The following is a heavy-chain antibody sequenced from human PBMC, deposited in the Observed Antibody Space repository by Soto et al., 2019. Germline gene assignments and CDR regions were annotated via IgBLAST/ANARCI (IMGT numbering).Heavy chain of an antibody. D-gene: IGHD2-2*01. CDR2: IYYSGST. J-gene: IGHJ6*02. CDR3: ARVIDQDYYYGMDV. Sequence: SETLSLTCTVSGGSISSYYWIWIRQPPGKGLEWIGYIYYSGSTNYNPSLKSRVTISVDTSKNQFSLKLSSVTAADTAVYYCARVIDQDYYYGMDVWGQGTTVTVS. V-gene: IGHV4-59*01. CDR1: GGSISSYY.